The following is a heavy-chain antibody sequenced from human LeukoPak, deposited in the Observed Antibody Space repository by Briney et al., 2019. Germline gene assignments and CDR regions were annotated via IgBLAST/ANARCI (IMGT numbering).Heavy chain of an antibody. CDR3: ARGGPYHQTVGGALDY. CDR2: IRYDGSNK. CDR1: GFTFSSYG. J-gene: IGHJ4*02. Sequence: GGSLRLSCAASGFTFSSYGMHWVRQAPGKGLEWVAFIRYDGSNKYYADSVKGRFTISRDNSNNTFYLQMNSLRAEDTAVYYCARGGPYHQTVGGALDYWGQGNPVTVSS. V-gene: IGHV3-30*02. D-gene: IGHD1-26*01.